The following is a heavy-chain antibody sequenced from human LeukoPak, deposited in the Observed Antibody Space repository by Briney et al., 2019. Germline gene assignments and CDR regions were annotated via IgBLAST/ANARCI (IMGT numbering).Heavy chain of an antibody. Sequence: PGGSLRLSCAASGFTFSSYAMHWVRQAPGKGLEWVAVISYDGSNKYYADSVKGRFTISRDNSKNTLYLQMNSLRAEDTAVYYCARAYGWGETVDNWGQGPLVTVSA. CDR1: GFTFSSYA. CDR2: ISYDGSNK. V-gene: IGHV3-30*04. CDR3: ARAYGWGETVDN. D-gene: IGHD3-10*01. J-gene: IGHJ4*02.